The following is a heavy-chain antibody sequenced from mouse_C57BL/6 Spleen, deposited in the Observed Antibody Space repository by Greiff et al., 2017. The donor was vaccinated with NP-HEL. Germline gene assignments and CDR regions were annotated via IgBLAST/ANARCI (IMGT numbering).Heavy chain of an antibody. J-gene: IGHJ2*01. D-gene: IGHD1-1*01. CDR1: GFNIKDDY. CDR2: IDPENGDT. CDR3: TPGSSLDY. V-gene: IGHV14-4*01. Sequence: EVQLVESGAELVRPGASVKLSCTASGFNIKDDYMHWVKQRPEQGLEWIGWIDPENGDTEYASKFQGKATITADTSSNTAYLQLSSLTSEDTAVYYCTPGSSLDYWGQGTTLTVSS.